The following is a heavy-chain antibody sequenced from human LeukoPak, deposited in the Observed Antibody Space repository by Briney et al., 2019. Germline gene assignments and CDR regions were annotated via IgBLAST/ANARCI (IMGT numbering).Heavy chain of an antibody. J-gene: IGHJ4*02. CDR2: INHSGST. CDR1: GGSFSAYY. D-gene: IGHD1-26*01. Sequence: PSETLSLTCAVYGGSFSAYYWSWIRQPPGKGLEWIGEINHSGSTNYNPSLKSRVVISVDTSKNQFSLNMNSVTAADTAVYYCARHPTKWELRLSLDYWGQGTLVTVSS. CDR3: ARHPTKWELRLSLDY. V-gene: IGHV4-34*01.